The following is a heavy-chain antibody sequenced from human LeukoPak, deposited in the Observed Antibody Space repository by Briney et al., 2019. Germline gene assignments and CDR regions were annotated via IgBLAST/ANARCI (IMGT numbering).Heavy chain of an antibody. Sequence: GGSLRLSSAASGFTFSSYTMNWVRQAPGKGLEWVSSISRSSSYIYYADSVKGRFTISRDNAKNSLYLQMNSLRAEDTAVYYCARSPSGVTTPFDAFDIWGQGTMVTVSS. D-gene: IGHD4-17*01. V-gene: IGHV3-21*01. CDR3: ARSPSGVTTPFDAFDI. CDR1: GFTFSSYT. CDR2: ISRSSSYI. J-gene: IGHJ3*02.